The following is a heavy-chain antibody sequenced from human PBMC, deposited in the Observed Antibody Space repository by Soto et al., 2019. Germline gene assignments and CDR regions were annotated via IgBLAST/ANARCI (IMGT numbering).Heavy chain of an antibody. J-gene: IGHJ6*03. Sequence: SETLSLTCAVYGGSFSGYYWSWIRQPPGKGLEWIGEINHSGSTNYNPSLKSRVTISVDTSKNQFSLKLSSVTAADTAVYYCGRGHGHYVILTGYYYYMDVGGKGTTVTVSS. V-gene: IGHV4-34*01. CDR1: GGSFSGYY. CDR2: INHSGST. D-gene: IGHD3-9*01. CDR3: GRGHGHYVILTGYYYYMDV.